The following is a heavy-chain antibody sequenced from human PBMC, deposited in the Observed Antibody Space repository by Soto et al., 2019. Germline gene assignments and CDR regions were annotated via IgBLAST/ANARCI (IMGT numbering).Heavy chain of an antibody. CDR2: INAGNGNT. J-gene: IGHJ2*01. Sequence: ASVKVSCKASGYTFTSYAMHWVRQAPGQRLEWMGWINAGNGNTKYSQKFQGRVTITRDTSASTAYMELSSLRSEDTAVYYCARGGSLYWYFDLWGRGTLVTVSS. V-gene: IGHV1-3*01. CDR1: GYTFTSYA. CDR3: ARGGSLYWYFDL. D-gene: IGHD1-26*01.